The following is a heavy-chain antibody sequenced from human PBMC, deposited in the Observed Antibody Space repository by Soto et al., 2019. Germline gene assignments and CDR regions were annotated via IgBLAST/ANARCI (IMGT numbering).Heavy chain of an antibody. Sequence: SETLSLTCTVSGDSISSGDYYWSWIRQPPGKGLEWIGYIYYTGRTYYNPSLKSRLTISVDMSKNQFSLKLSSVTAADTAVYYCARKIVVVPAAMLEAFDIWGQGTMVTVSS. CDR2: IYYTGRT. CDR3: ARKIVVVPAAMLEAFDI. D-gene: IGHD2-2*01. V-gene: IGHV4-30-4*01. J-gene: IGHJ3*02. CDR1: GDSISSGDYY.